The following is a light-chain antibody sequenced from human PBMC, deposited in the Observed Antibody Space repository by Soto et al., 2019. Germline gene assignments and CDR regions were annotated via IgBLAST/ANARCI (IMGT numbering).Light chain of an antibody. CDR1: SSDVGGYNY. Sequence: ALTEPASVSGSPVQSITISCTGTSSDVGGYNYVSWYQQHPGKAPKLMIYDVSNRPSGVSNRFSGSRSGNTASLTISGLQGEDEADYYSSSYISSSTYVFGSGTKVTVL. CDR3: SSYISSSTYV. J-gene: IGLJ1*01. CDR2: DVS. V-gene: IGLV2-14*01.